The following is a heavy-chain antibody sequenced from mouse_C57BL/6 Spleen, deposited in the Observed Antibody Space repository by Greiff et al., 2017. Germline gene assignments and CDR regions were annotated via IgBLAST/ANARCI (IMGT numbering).Heavy chain of an antibody. CDR1: GYTFTDYY. V-gene: IGHV1-26*01. J-gene: IGHJ2*01. CDR2: INPNNGGT. CDR3: AKLGVFDY. Sequence: VQLQQSGPELVKPGASVKISCKASGYTFTDYYMNWVKQSHGKSLEWIGDINPNNGGTSYNEKFKGKATLTVDKSSSTAYMELRSLTSEDSAVYWCAKLGVFDYWGQGTTVTVSS. D-gene: IGHD4-1*01.